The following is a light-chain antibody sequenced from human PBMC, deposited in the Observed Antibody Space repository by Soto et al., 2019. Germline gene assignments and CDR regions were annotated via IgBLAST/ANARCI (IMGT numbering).Light chain of an antibody. Sequence: QSALTQPPSASGSPGQSVTISCTGTSSDVGGYNYVSWYQQHPGKAPKLMIYEVSKRPSGVPDRFSGSKSGNTASLTVSGLPAEDEADYYRSSYAGRNNFHVVFGGGTKVTV. CDR1: SSDVGGYNY. CDR2: EVS. J-gene: IGLJ2*01. CDR3: SSYAGRNNFHVV. V-gene: IGLV2-8*01.